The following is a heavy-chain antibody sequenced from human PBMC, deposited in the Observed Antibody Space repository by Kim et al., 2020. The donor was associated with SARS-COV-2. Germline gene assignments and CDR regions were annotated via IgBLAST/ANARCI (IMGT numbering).Heavy chain of an antibody. Sequence: SETLSLTCTVSGGSISSSSYYWGWIRQPPGKGLEWIGSIYYSGSTYYNPSLKSRVTISVDTSKNQFSLKLSSVTAADTAVYYCARRQSSMVRGVLDSWGQEPWSPSPQ. J-gene: IGHJ5*01. D-gene: IGHD3-10*01. V-gene: IGHV4-39*01. CDR3: ARRQSSMVRGVLDS. CDR1: GGSISSSSYY. CDR2: IYYSGST.